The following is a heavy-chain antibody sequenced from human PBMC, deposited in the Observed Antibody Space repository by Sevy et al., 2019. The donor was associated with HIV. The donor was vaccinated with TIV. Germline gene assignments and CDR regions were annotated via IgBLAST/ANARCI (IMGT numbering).Heavy chain of an antibody. D-gene: IGHD7-27*01. V-gene: IGHV4-39*02. CDR3: ARDPDWGALDR. J-gene: IGHJ5*02. CDR1: DGSISSSPYY. CDR2: VYYSGST. Sequence: SETLSLTCTVSDGSISSSPYYWGWIRQPHEKGLEWIGSVYYSGSTYYNPSLKSRVTISVDTSKNRFSLKLGSVTAADTAIYYCARDPDWGALDRWGQGTLVTVSS.